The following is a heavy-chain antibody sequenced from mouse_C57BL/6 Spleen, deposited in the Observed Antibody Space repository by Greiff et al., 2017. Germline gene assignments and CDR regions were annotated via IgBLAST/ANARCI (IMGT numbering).Heavy chain of an antibody. CDR3: ARGVTTVVATGAMDY. CDR1: GYTFTSYW. V-gene: IGHV1-64*01. J-gene: IGHJ4*01. D-gene: IGHD1-1*01. CDR2: IHPNSGST. Sequence: QVQLQQPGAELVKPGASVKLSCKASGYTFTSYWMHWVKQRPGQGLEWIGMIHPNSGSTNYNEKFKSKATLTVDKSSSTAYMQLSSLTSEDSAVYYCARGVTTVVATGAMDYWGQGTSVTVSS.